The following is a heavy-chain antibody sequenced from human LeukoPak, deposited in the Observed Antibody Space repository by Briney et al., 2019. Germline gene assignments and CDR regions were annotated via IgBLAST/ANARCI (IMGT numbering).Heavy chain of an antibody. CDR1: GGTFSSYA. CDR2: IIPIFGTA. Sequence: ASVKVSCKASGGTFSSYAISWVRQAPGQGLEWMGGIIPIFGTANYAQKFQGRVTITADKSTSTAYMELSSLRSEDTAVYYCARGRYFDWLLQNYYFDYWGQGILVTVSS. V-gene: IGHV1-69*06. CDR3: ARGRYFDWLLQNYYFDY. D-gene: IGHD3-9*01. J-gene: IGHJ4*02.